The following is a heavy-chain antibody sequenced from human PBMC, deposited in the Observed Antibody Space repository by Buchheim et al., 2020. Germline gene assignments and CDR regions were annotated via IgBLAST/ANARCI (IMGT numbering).Heavy chain of an antibody. J-gene: IGHJ6*02. V-gene: IGHV1-18*01. CDR1: GYTFRDYG. D-gene: IGHD3/OR15-3a*01. CDR3: ARNGMPYNFYGMDV. Sequence: QVRLVQSNDEVKKSGASVRVSCKASGYTFRDYGISWVRQTPAQGLAWMGWVGAYNGNTHYAQNVQDRVSMTADPSTNTAYMELTGLTFDDTATYYCARNGMPYNFYGMDVWGQG. CDR2: VGAYNGNT.